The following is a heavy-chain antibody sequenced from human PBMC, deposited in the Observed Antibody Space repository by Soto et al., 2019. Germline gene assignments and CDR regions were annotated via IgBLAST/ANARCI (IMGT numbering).Heavy chain of an antibody. Sequence: SETLSLTCTVSGGSISSSSYYWGWIRQPPGKGLEWIGSIYYSGSTYYNPSLKSRVTISVDTSKNQFSLKLSSVTAADTAVYYCARHGVLWFEDLKGVAFDIWGQGTMVTVSS. CDR1: GGSISSSSYY. V-gene: IGHV4-39*01. D-gene: IGHD3-10*01. J-gene: IGHJ3*02. CDR3: ARHGVLWFEDLKGVAFDI. CDR2: IYYSGST.